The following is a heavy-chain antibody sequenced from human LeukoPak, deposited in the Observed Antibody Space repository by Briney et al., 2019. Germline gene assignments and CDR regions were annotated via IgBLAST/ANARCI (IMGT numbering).Heavy chain of an antibody. CDR2: IIPILGIA. Sequence: SVTVSCKASGYTFTSYGISWVRQAPGQGLEWMGRIIPILGIANYAQKFQGRVTITADKSTSTAYMELSSLRSEDTAVYYCARSITSVDYWGQGTLVTVSS. CDR3: ARSITSVDY. J-gene: IGHJ4*02. D-gene: IGHD3-16*01. V-gene: IGHV1-69*04. CDR1: GYTFTSYG.